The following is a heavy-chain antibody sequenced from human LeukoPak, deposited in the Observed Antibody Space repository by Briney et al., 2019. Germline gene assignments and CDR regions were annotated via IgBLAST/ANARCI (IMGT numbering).Heavy chain of an antibody. J-gene: IGHJ4*02. V-gene: IGHV1-69*04. CDR3: ASTSGSSGWYSPPDY. CDR2: IIPIFGIA. CDR1: GGTFSSYA. D-gene: IGHD6-19*01. Sequence: SVKVSCKASGGTFSSYAISWVRQAPGQGLEWMGRIIPIFGIANYAQKFQGRVTITADKSTSTAYMELSSLRSGDTAVYYCASTSGSSGWYSPPDYWGQGTLVTVSS.